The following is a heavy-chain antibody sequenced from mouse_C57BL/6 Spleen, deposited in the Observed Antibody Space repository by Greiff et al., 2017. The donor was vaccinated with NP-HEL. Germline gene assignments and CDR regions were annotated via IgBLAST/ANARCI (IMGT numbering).Heavy chain of an antibody. CDR1: GYTFTSYG. J-gene: IGHJ2*01. CDR3: ARWTTVVAPYYFDY. CDR2: IYPRSGNT. D-gene: IGHD1-1*01. Sequence: VQLQQSGAELARPGASVKLSCKASGYTFTSYGISWVKQRTGQGLEWIGEIYPRSGNTYYNEKFKGKATLTADKSSSTAYMELRSLTSEDSAVYFCARWTTVVAPYYFDYWGQGTTLTVSS. V-gene: IGHV1-81*01.